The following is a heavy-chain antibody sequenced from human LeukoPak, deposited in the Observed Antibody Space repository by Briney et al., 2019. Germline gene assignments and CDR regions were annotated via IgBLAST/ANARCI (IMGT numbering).Heavy chain of an antibody. V-gene: IGHV3-21*01. CDR1: GFTFSSYS. D-gene: IGHD3-22*01. J-gene: IGHJ4*02. Sequence: PGGSLRLSCAASGFTFSSYSMNRVRQAPGKGLEWVSSISSSSSYIYYADSVKGRFTISRDNAKNSLYLQMNSLRAEDTAVYYCARGSSSGYFDYWGQGTLVTVSS. CDR2: ISSSSSYI. CDR3: ARGSSSGYFDY.